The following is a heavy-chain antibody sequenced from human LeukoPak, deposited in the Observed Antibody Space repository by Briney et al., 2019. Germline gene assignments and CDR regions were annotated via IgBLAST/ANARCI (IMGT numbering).Heavy chain of an antibody. Sequence: LSGGSLRLSCAASGFTFSIYAMSWVRQAPGKGLEWVSAISGSGGSTYYADSVKGRFTISRDNSKNTLYLQMNSLRAEDTAVYYCARVARSGYPNYWGQGTLVTVSS. D-gene: IGHD3-16*02. CDR3: ARVARSGYPNY. J-gene: IGHJ4*02. V-gene: IGHV3-23*01. CDR1: GFTFSIYA. CDR2: ISGSGGST.